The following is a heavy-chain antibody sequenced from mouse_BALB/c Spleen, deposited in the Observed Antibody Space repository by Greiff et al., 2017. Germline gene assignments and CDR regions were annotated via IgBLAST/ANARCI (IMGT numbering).Heavy chain of an antibody. CDR1: GFTFSSFG. CDR3: ARGDGNYVNDAMDY. V-gene: IGHV5-17*02. CDR2: ISSGSSTI. D-gene: IGHD2-1*01. J-gene: IGHJ4*01. Sequence: EVQLVESGGGLVQPGGSRKLSCAASGFTFSSFGMHWVRQAPEKGLEWVAYISSGSSTIYYADTVKGRFTISRDNPKNTLFLQMTSLRSEDTAMYYCARGDGNYVNDAMDYWGQGTSVTVSS.